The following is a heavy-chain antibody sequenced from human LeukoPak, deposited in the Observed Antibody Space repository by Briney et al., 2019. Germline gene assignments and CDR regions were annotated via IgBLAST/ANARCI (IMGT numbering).Heavy chain of an antibody. CDR1: GGSISSYY. CDR2: IYYSGST. CDR3: AGESYYYDSSGFDP. Sequence: SETLSLTCTVSGGSISSYYWSWIRQPPGKGLEWIGYIYYSGSTNYNPSLKSRVTISVDTSKNQFSLKLSSVTAADTAVYYCAGESYYYDSSGFDPWGQGTLVTVS. V-gene: IGHV4-59*01. J-gene: IGHJ5*02. D-gene: IGHD3-22*01.